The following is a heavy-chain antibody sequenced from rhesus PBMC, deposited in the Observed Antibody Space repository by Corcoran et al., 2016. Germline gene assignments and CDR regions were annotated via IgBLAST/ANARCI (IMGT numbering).Heavy chain of an antibody. V-gene: IGHV4-173*01. CDR2: ISCSGGST. Sequence: QLQLQESGPGLVKPSETLSLTCAVSGGSISSNYWSWIRPPPGKGLEWIGRISCSGGSTDYNPSLNRRVTSSKDTAKNQFSLKLSSVTAADTAVYYCASYCTGSGCYSWDCDYGGQGVLVTVSS. CDR3: ASYCTGSGCYSWDCDY. D-gene: IGHD2-21*01. J-gene: IGHJ4*01. CDR1: GGSISSNY.